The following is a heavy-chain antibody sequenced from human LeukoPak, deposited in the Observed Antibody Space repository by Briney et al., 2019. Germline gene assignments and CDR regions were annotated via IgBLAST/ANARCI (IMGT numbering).Heavy chain of an antibody. V-gene: IGHV4-59*01. CDR3: ARDRGVLQT. CDR1: GGSISSYY. D-gene: IGHD1-26*01. Sequence: KTSETLSLTCTVSGGSISSYYWTWIRQPPGKGLQWIGYIYYSGVTNYNPSLKSRVTISVDTSKNQLSLRLSSVIAADTAVYYCARDRGVLQTWGQGTLVTVSS. CDR2: IYYSGVT. J-gene: IGHJ4*02.